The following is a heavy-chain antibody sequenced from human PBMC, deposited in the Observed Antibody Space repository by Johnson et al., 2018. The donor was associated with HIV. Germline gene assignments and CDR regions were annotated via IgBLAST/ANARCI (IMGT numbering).Heavy chain of an antibody. Sequence: VQLVESGGGLVKPGGSLRLSCAASGFIFSNAWMSWVRQAPGKGLEWAGHIKNKADGGTTEYAAPVKGRFTISRDDSKNTLYLQMNSLKTEETAVYYCTTTTNPLSSGYSLDPFDIWGQGTMVTVSS. CDR3: TTTTNPLSSGYSLDPFDI. V-gene: IGHV3-15*01. CDR1: GFIFSNAW. J-gene: IGHJ3*02. D-gene: IGHD3-22*01. CDR2: IKNKADGGTT.